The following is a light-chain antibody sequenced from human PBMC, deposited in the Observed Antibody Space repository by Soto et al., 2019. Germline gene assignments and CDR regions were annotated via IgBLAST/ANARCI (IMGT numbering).Light chain of an antibody. CDR3: CPHTTSSTYV. CDR1: SSDVGGYNY. J-gene: IGLJ1*01. Sequence: QSALTQPASVSGSPGQSIAISCTGTSSDVGGYNYVSWYQQHPGKAPKLMIYDVSNRPSGISTRFSGSKSGNTASLTISGLQAEDEADYYCCPHTTSSTYVFGPGPKVTVL. CDR2: DVS. V-gene: IGLV2-14*03.